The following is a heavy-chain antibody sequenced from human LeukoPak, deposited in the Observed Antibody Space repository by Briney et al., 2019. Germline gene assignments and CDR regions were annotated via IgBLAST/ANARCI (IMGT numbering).Heavy chain of an antibody. CDR1: GFTFSRYA. V-gene: IGHV3-23*01. Sequence: GGSLRLSCAASGFTFSRYAMTWVRQAPGKGLEWDSGISGSGSSTYYADSVKGRFTISRDNSKNTVYLQMNSLRAEDTAVYYCAKADTMIVVVPTGYWGQGILVTVSS. CDR2: ISGSGSST. CDR3: AKADTMIVVVPTGY. D-gene: IGHD3-22*01. J-gene: IGHJ4*02.